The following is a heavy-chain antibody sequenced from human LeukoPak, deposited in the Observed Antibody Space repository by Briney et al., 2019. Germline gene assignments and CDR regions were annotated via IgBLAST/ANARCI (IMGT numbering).Heavy chain of an antibody. CDR3: AKGTLEHCTGAICYPFDY. CDR2: IFWDGGGT. J-gene: IGHJ4*02. Sequence: GGSLRLSCAASGFTFDDYTMHWVRQAPGKGLEWVSLIFWDGGGTSYADSVKGRFNISRDNSKSTLSLQMNSLRAEDSAIYYCAKGTLEHCTGAICYPFDYWGQGSLVTVSS. V-gene: IGHV3-43*01. D-gene: IGHD2-8*02. CDR1: GFTFDDYT.